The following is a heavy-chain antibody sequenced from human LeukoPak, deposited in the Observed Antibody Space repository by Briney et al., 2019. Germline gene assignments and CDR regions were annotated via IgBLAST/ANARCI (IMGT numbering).Heavy chain of an antibody. J-gene: IGHJ4*02. D-gene: IGHD3-3*01. CDR1: GFTFDDYA. CDR3: AKDLSDAHFDFWSGYFDY. V-gene: IGHV3-9*01. CDR2: FSWNSGSI. Sequence: PGGSLRLSCAASGFTFDDYAMHWVRHAPGKGLEWVSGFSWNSGSIGYADSVKGRFTISRDNAKNSLYLQMNSLRAEDTALYYCAKDLSDAHFDFWSGYFDYWGQGTLVTVSS.